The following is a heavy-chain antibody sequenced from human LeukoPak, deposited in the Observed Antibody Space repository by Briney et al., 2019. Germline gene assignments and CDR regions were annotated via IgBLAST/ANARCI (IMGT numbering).Heavy chain of an antibody. CDR3: ARMRRNYYDSSGYYSYFDY. V-gene: IGHV3-20*04. D-gene: IGHD3-22*01. J-gene: IGHJ4*02. CDR2: INWNGGST. CDR1: GFTFDDYG. Sequence: GGSLRLSCAASGFTFDDYGMSWVRQAPGKGLEWVSGINWNGGSTGYADSVKGRFTISRDNAKNSLYLQMNSLRAEDTAVYYCARMRRNYYDSSGYYSYFDYWGQGTLVTVSS.